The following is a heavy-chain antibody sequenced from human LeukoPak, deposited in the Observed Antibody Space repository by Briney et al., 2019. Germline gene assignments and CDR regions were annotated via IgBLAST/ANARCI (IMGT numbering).Heavy chain of an antibody. D-gene: IGHD6-19*01. J-gene: IGHJ4*02. CDR3: ASGGGWVFNN. V-gene: IGHV3-7*01. CDR2: INQDGSEK. CDR1: GLPFSSHW. Sequence: GGSLRLSCAASGLPFSSHWLSWFRQSPGKGLEWVAHINQDGSEKSYVDSVKGRFTISRDNAGNSQWLQMNSLRAEDTAVYYCASGGGWVFNNWGQGTLVTVSS.